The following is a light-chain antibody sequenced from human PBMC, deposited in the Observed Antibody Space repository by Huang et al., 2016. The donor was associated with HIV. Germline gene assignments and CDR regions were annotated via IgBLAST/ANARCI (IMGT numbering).Light chain of an antibody. CDR1: QSLVHSDGNTY. CDR2: KVA. CDR3: VQGTHWPPYT. J-gene: IGKJ2*01. Sequence: DVVMTQSPLSLPVALGQPASISCRSSQSLVHSDGNTYLNWFQQRPGQSPRRLFYKVANRDAGVSDRFSGSGSVTDFTLKISRVEAEDVGVYFCVQGTHWPPYTFGQGTKLEIK. V-gene: IGKV2-30*02.